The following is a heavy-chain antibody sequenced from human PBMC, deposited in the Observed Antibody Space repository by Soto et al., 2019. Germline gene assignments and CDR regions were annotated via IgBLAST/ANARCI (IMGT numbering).Heavy chain of an antibody. CDR2: INHSGST. Sequence: SETLSLTCAVYGGSFSGYYWSWIRHPPGEGLEWIGEINHSGSTNYNPSLKRRVTISVDTSKNQFSLKLSPVTAADTAVYYCARVSRKILRYFDWPCWFDPWGQGTMVTVYS. CDR3: ARVSRKILRYFDWPCWFDP. CDR1: GGSFSGYY. J-gene: IGHJ5*02. V-gene: IGHV4-34*01. D-gene: IGHD3-9*01.